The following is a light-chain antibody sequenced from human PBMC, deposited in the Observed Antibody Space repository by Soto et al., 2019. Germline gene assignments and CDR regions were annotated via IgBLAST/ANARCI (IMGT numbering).Light chain of an antibody. CDR3: QQYGSSPLT. CDR2: GAS. V-gene: IGKV3-20*01. J-gene: IGKJ4*01. CDR1: QSVSRSY. Sequence: DIVLTQSPGTLSLSPGDTATLSCRASQSVSRSYLAWYQQKPGQAPRFLIYGASIRATGIPDRFSGSGSGTDFTLTISRLEPEDFAVYYCQQYGSSPLTFGGGTKVEIK.